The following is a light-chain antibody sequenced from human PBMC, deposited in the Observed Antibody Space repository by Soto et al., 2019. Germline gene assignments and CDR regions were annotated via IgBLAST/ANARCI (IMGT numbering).Light chain of an antibody. CDR3: QQRRNWPPT. J-gene: IGKJ1*01. CDR1: QSVSSSY. Sequence: EIVLTQSPGTLSLFPGERATLSCRASQSVSSSYLAWYQQKPGQAPRLLIYGASSRATGIPDRFSGSGSGTDFTLTINRLEPEDFAVYYCQQRRNWPPTFGQGTKVDIK. V-gene: IGKV3D-20*02. CDR2: GAS.